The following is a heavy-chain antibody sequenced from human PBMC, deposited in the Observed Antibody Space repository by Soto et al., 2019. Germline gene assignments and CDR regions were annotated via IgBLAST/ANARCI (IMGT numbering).Heavy chain of an antibody. V-gene: IGHV4-59*01. Sequence: PSETLSLTCTVSGGSISSYFWNWIRQPPGKGLEWIGYVYYSGSTNYNPSLKSRVTISVDMSKNQFSLKLSSVTAADTAVYYCARPTYGDYGMDVWGKGTTDTVSS. CDR3: ARPTYGDYGMDV. CDR1: GGSISSYF. D-gene: IGHD4-17*01. CDR2: VYYSGST. J-gene: IGHJ6*04.